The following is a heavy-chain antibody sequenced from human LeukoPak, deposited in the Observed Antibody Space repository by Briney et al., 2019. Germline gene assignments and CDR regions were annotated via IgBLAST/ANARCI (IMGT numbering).Heavy chain of an antibody. Sequence: SGTLSLTCAVSGGSISSSNWWSWVRQPPGKGLEWIGEIYHSGSTNYNPSLKSRVTMSVDKSKNQFSLKLSSVTAADTAVYYCARDPLGSGWYGNLDYWGQGTLVAVSS. CDR2: IYHSGST. CDR1: GGSISSSNW. D-gene: IGHD6-19*01. V-gene: IGHV4-4*02. J-gene: IGHJ4*02. CDR3: ARDPLGSGWYGNLDY.